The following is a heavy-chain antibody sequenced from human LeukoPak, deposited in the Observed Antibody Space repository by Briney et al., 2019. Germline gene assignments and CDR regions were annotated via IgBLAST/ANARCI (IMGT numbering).Heavy chain of an antibody. CDR2: IYYSGAT. D-gene: IGHD2-2*01. V-gene: IGHV4-34*11. J-gene: IGHJ6*03. Sequence: SETLSLTCAVYGGSFSGYYWSWIRQPPGKGPEWIGYIYYSGATNYNPSLISRVTISVDTSKNQFSLKLSSVTAADTAVYYCARAYQLLYYCYYMDVWGKGTTVTVSS. CDR1: GGSFSGYY. CDR3: ARAYQLLYYCYYMDV.